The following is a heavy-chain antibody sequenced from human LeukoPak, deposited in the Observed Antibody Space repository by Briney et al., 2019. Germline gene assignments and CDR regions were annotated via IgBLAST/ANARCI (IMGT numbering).Heavy chain of an antibody. CDR2: IYYSGST. CDR1: GGSISSYY. CDR3: ARSDIVVVPAAIGWFDP. J-gene: IGHJ5*02. V-gene: IGHV4-59*01. D-gene: IGHD2-2*02. Sequence: SETLSLTCTVSGGSISSYYWSWIRQPPGKGLEWIGYIYYSGSTNYNPSLKSRVTISVDTSKNQFSLKLSSVTAADTAVYYCARSDIVVVPAAIGWFDPWGQGTLVTVSS.